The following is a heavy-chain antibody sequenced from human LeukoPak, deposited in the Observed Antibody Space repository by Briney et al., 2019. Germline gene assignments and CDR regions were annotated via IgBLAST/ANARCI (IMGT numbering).Heavy chain of an antibody. V-gene: IGHV4-61*02. D-gene: IGHD5-24*01. CDR2: IYTSGST. CDR1: GGSISSGSYY. CDR3: ARHAWGWLQLYY. Sequence: SETLSLTCTVSGGSISSGSYYWSWIRQPAGKGLEWIGRIYTSGSTNYNPSLKSRVTISVDTSKNQFSLKLSSVTAADTAVYYCARHAWGWLQLYYWGQGTLVTVSS. J-gene: IGHJ4*02.